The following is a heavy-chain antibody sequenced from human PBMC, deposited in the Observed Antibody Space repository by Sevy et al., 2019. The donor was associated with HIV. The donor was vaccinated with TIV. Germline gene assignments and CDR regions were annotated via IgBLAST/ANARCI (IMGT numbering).Heavy chain of an antibody. J-gene: IGHJ4*02. CDR1: GDSVSGGNYY. CDR2: IYYSGST. V-gene: IGHV4-61*01. Sequence: SETLSLTCTVSGDSVSGGNYYWSWIRQPPGKGREWFGYIYYSGSTNYNPSLKSRVTISIDTSKNPFALRRTSVTAADTAVYYCARGLFDYWGQGTLVTVSS. CDR3: ARGLFDY.